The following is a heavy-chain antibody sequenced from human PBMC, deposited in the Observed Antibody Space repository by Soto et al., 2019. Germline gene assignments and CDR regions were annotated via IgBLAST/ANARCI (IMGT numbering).Heavy chain of an antibody. J-gene: IGHJ2*01. Sequence: PSETLSLTCTVSGGSISSYYWSWIRQPPGKGLEWIGYIYYSGSTNYNPSLKSRVTISVDTSKNQFSLKLNSVTAADTAVYYCARSDGGDQCYLELWGRGTLVTVSS. CDR3: ARSDGGDQCYLEL. D-gene: IGHD2-21*02. CDR2: IYYSGST. V-gene: IGHV4-59*01. CDR1: GGSISSYY.